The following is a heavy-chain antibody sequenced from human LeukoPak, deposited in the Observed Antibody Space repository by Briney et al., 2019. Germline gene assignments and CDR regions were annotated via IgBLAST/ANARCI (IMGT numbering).Heavy chain of an antibody. D-gene: IGHD2-2*01. CDR2: INTNTGNP. CDR3: ARGGFRGYCSSTSCSSFDY. CDR1: GYTFTSYA. V-gene: IGHV7-4-1*02. Sequence: GASVKVSCEASGYTFTSYAMNWVRQAPGQGLEWMGWINTNTGNPTYAQGFTGRFVFSLDTSVSTAYLQISSLKAEDTAVYYCARGGFRGYCSSTSCSSFDYWGQGTLVTVSS. J-gene: IGHJ4*02.